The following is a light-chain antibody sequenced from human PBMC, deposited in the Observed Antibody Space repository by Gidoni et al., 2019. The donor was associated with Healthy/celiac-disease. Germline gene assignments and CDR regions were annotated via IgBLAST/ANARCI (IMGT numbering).Light chain of an antibody. J-gene: IGKJ3*01. V-gene: IGKV1-39*01. CDR2: AAS. CDR1: QSISSY. CDR3: QQSYSTPFT. Sequence: SASVGDRVTITCRASQSISSYLNWYQQKPGKAPKLLIYAASSLQSGVPSRFSGSGSGTDFTLTISSLQPEDFANYYCQQSYSTPFTFGPGTKVDIK.